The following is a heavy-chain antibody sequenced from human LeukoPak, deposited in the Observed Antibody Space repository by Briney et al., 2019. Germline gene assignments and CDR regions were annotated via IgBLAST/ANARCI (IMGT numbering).Heavy chain of an antibody. J-gene: IGHJ6*02. CDR3: AKPYYYDSSGYYYYYYYGMDV. CDR2: INPNSGGT. Sequence: ASVKVSCKASGYTFTGYYMHWVRQAPGQGLEWMGWINPNSGGTNYAQKFQGRVTMTRDTSISTAYMELSRLRSDDTAVYCCAKPYYYDSSGYYYYYYYGMDVRGQGTTVTVSS. V-gene: IGHV1-2*02. CDR1: GYTFTGYY. D-gene: IGHD3-22*01.